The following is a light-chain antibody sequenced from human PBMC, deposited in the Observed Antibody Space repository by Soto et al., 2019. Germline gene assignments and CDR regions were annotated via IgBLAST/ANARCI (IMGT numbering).Light chain of an antibody. CDR2: DAS. V-gene: IGKV3-20*01. CDR3: QHYGTSAL. J-gene: IGKJ3*01. CDR1: QSVSSSY. Sequence: IVLTQSPGTLSLSPGERATLSCRASQSVSSSYLAWYQQKPGQAPRLLIYDASRATGIPDRFSGSGSETDFTLTITRLEPEDFAVYYCQHYGTSALFGPGTKVDI.